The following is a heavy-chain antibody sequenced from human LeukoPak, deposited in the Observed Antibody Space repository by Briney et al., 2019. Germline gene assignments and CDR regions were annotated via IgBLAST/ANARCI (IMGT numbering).Heavy chain of an antibody. Sequence: ASVKVSCKASRYTFPGYYMHWVRQAPGQGFEWMGWINPNSGGTNYAQKFQGRVTMTRDTSISTAYMELSRLRSDNTAVYYCARVRGGFYSSGWEVGFDYWGQGTLVTVSS. CDR1: RYTFPGYY. J-gene: IGHJ4*02. V-gene: IGHV1-2*02. CDR3: ARVRGGFYSSGWEVGFDY. CDR2: INPNSGGT. D-gene: IGHD6-19*01.